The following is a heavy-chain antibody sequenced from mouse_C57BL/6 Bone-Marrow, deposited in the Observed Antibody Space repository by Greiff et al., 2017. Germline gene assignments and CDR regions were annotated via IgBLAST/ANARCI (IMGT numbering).Heavy chain of an antibody. V-gene: IGHV1-54*01. D-gene: IGHD1-1*01. CDR1: GYAFTNYL. CDR2: INPGSGGT. Sequence: QVQLQQSGAELVRPGTSVKVSCKASGYAFTNYLIEWVKQRPGQGLEWIGVINPGSGGTNYNEKFQGKATRTADKSSSTAYMQLSSLTSEDSAVYFYARSYYYGSSYAWFAYWGQGTLVTVSA. CDR3: ARSYYYGSSYAWFAY. J-gene: IGHJ3*01.